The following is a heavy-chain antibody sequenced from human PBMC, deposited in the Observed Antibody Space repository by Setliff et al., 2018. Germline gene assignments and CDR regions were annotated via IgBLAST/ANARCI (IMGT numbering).Heavy chain of an antibody. CDR2: INHSGST. Sequence: SETLSLTCAVYGGSFSGYQWSWIRQPPGKGLEWIGEINHSGSTNYNPSLKSRVTISVEKSKNQFSLKLTSVTAADTAVYFCARAQVVFAISAPVWYFEVWGRGTQVTVSS. CDR1: GGSFSGYQ. V-gene: IGHV4-34*01. CDR3: ARAQVVFAISAPVWYFEV. D-gene: IGHD2-21*01. J-gene: IGHJ2*01.